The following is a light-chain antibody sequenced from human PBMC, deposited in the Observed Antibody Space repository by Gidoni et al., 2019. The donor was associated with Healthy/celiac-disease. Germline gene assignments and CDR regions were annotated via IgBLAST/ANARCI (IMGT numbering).Light chain of an antibody. CDR2: AAS. CDR3: QQSYSTPKT. J-gene: IGKJ2*01. CDR1: QSISSY. Sequence: IQMTQSPSSLSASVGDRVTITCRASQSISSYLNWYQQKPGKARKLLIYAASSLQSGVPSRFSGSGSGTDFTLTISSLQPEDFATYYCQQSYSTPKTFGQGTKLEIK. V-gene: IGKV1-39*01.